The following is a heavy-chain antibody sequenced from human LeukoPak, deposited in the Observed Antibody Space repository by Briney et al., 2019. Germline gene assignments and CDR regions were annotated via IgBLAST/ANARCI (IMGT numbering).Heavy chain of an antibody. CDR3: ARGLIVGATYYFDY. D-gene: IGHD1-26*01. CDR1: GGSISSSSYY. V-gene: IGHV4-39*07. CDR2: IYYSGST. J-gene: IGHJ4*02. Sequence: SETLSLTCTVSGGSISSSSYYWGWIRQPPGKGLEWMGSIYYSGSTYYNPSLKSRVTISVDTSKNQFSLKLSSVTAADTAVYYCARGLIVGATYYFDYWGQGTLVTVSS.